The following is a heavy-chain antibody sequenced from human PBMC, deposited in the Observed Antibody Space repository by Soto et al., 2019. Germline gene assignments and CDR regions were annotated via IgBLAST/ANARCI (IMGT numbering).Heavy chain of an antibody. Sequence: GGSLRLSCAASGFTFSSCTMSWVRQAPGKGLEWVSVIYSGGSTYYADSVKGRFTISRDNSKNTLYLQMNSLRAEDTAVYYCARGYDPEYYYYYYMDVWGKGTTVTVSS. CDR2: IYSGGST. V-gene: IGHV3-66*01. CDR1: GFTFSSCT. CDR3: ARGYDPEYYYYYYMDV. J-gene: IGHJ6*03. D-gene: IGHD3-16*01.